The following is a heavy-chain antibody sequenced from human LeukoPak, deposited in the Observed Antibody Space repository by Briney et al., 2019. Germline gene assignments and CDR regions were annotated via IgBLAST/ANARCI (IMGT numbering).Heavy chain of an antibody. CDR2: SSTYNGNT. Sequence: ASVKVSCKPSVYRFTNYGISWVRQAPGQGLEWMGWSSTYNGNTNYPENLQGRVTLTTDTSTSTVYMELRGLRSDDTAVYYCARDHSIYFYGSGSFADYWGQGNLVTVSS. V-gene: IGHV1-18*01. J-gene: IGHJ4*02. CDR3: ARDHSIYFYGSGSFADY. CDR1: VYRFTNYG. D-gene: IGHD3-10*01.